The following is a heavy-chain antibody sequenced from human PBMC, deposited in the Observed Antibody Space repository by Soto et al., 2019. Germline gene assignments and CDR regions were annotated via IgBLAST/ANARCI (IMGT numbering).Heavy chain of an antibody. CDR1: GFTFSSYS. CDR3: ASDANDFCSGRNWFDP. CDR2: FSSSSSYI. D-gene: IGHD3-3*01. J-gene: IGHJ5*02. V-gene: IGHV3-21*01. Sequence: EVQLVESGGGLVKPGGSLRLSCAASGFTFSSYSMNWVRQAPGKGLEWVSSFSSSSSYIYYADSVKGRFTISRDNAKNSLYLQINSLCAEATAVYYCASDANDFCSGRNWFDPWCQETMVTDSS.